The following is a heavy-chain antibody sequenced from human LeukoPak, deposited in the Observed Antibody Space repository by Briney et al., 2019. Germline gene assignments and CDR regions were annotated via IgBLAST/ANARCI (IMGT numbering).Heavy chain of an antibody. V-gene: IGHV4-30-2*01. CDR2: IYHSGST. Sequence: PSQTLSLTCAVSGGSISSGGYSWSWIRQPPGKGLEWIGYIYHSGSTYYNPSLKSRVTISVDRSKNQFPLKLSSVTAADTAVYYCARGYCSGGSCYWFDPWGQGTLVTVSS. CDR3: ARGYCSGGSCYWFDP. D-gene: IGHD2-15*01. CDR1: GGSISSGGYS. J-gene: IGHJ5*02.